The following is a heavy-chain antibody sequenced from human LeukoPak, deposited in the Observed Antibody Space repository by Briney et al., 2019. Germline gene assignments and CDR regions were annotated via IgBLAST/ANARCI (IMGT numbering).Heavy chain of an antibody. V-gene: IGHV3-30*18. Sequence: GGSLRLSCAASGFAFSSYGMHWIRQAPGKGLEWVAIISYDGSNQFYADSEKGRFTISRDNSKNTLDLQMNSLRLEDTAVYYCAKVAPSRQLVEYFDCWGQGALVTVSS. CDR3: AKVAPSRQLVEYFDC. J-gene: IGHJ4*02. D-gene: IGHD6-6*01. CDR1: GFAFSSYG. CDR2: ISYDGSNQ.